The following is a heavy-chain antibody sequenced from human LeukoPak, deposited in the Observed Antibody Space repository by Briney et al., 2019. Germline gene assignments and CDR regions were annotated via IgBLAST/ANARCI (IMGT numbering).Heavy chain of an antibody. CDR3: ARAGGGDSRMAYDP. D-gene: IGHD6-13*01. V-gene: IGHV3-23*01. CDR1: GFTFSSYA. J-gene: IGHJ5*02. Sequence: QAGGSLRLSCAASGFTFSSYAMSWVRQAPGKGLEWVSAISGSGGSTYYADSVKGRFTISRDNSKNTLYLQMNSLRVEDTAVYYCARAGGGDSRMAYDPWGQGTLVTVSS. CDR2: ISGSGGST.